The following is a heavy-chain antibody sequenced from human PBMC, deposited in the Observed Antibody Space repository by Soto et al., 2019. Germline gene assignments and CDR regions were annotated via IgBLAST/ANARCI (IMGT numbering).Heavy chain of an antibody. Sequence: PSETLSLTCTVSGGSISSYYWSWIRQPPGKGLEWIGYIYYSGSTNYNPSFKSRVTISVDTSKNQFSLKLSSVTAADTAVYYCARHENGDYGWYFDLWGRGTLVTVSS. CDR1: GGSISSYY. J-gene: IGHJ2*01. CDR3: ARHENGDYGWYFDL. CDR2: IYYSGST. D-gene: IGHD4-17*01. V-gene: IGHV4-59*08.